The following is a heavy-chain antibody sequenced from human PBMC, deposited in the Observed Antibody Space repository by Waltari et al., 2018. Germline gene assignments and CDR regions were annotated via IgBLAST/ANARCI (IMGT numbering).Heavy chain of an antibody. CDR2: IRSNDYTGGT. CDR3: TREDDGNDSGAFDL. V-gene: IGHV3-49*03. J-gene: IGHJ3*01. Sequence: EVQLVESGGDRVQPGRSLRLSCTGSGFTFRTYAIYWCRQAPGKGIEWVGFIRSNDYTGGTSFAASVGGRFTISRDDSKRTAYLQMNALQTDDSATYYCTREDDGNDSGAFDLWGQGTLVTVSS. CDR1: GFTFRTYA. D-gene: IGHD5-12*01.